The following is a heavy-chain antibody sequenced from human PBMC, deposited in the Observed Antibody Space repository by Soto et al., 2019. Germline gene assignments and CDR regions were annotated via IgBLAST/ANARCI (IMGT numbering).Heavy chain of an antibody. J-gene: IGHJ1*01. D-gene: IGHD2-2*01. CDR3: ARAPKGVVPALMGFQY. CDR2: IWHDGSNE. Sequence: QVQLVESGGGVVQPGRSLRLSCAASGFTFSNYGMHWVRQAPGKGLEWVAVIWHDGSNENYADSVKGRFTISRDNSKNTLYLQMNSLRAEDTAVYYCARAPKGVVPALMGFQYWGQGTLVTVSS. CDR1: GFTFSNYG. V-gene: IGHV3-33*01.